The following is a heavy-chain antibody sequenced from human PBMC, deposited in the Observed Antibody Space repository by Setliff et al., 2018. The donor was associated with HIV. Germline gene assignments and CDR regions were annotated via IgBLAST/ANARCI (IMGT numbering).Heavy chain of an antibody. CDR2: INTHSGYT. CDR1: GYTFNNYG. Sequence: ASVKVSCKASGYTFNNYGISWVRQAPGQGLEWMGWINTHSGYTNYAQNVQGRVTVTMDTSTSTAYMELRSRKSDDTAVYYCARGKTWLRFLDYWGQGTLVTVSS. CDR3: ARGKTWLRFLDY. J-gene: IGHJ4*02. D-gene: IGHD5-12*01. V-gene: IGHV1-18*01.